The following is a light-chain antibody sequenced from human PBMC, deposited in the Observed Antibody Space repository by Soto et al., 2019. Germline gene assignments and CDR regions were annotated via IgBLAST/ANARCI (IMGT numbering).Light chain of an antibody. CDR3: MQPLQSWT. CDR2: LGS. J-gene: IGKJ1*01. CDR1: QSLLHSNGYNY. Sequence: DIVMTQSPLSLPDTPGEPASISCRSSQSLLHSNGYNYLDWYLQKPGQSPQLLIYLGSNRASGVPDRFSGSGPGTDFTLKISRVEAEDVGVYYCMQPLQSWTFGQGTKVDIK. V-gene: IGKV2-28*01.